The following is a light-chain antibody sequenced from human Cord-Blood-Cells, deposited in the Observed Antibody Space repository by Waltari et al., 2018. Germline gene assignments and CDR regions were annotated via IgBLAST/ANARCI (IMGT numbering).Light chain of an antibody. Sequence: QSALTQPASVSGSPGQSITISCTGTSSDVGGYNYVSWYQQHPGKAPKLMIYDVSNRPAGVSNRFSGSKSGNTASRTIAGLQAEDEADYYCSSYTSSSPYVFGTGTKVTVL. CDR3: SSYTSSSPYV. CDR1: SSDVGGYNY. V-gene: IGLV2-14*01. J-gene: IGLJ1*01. CDR2: DVS.